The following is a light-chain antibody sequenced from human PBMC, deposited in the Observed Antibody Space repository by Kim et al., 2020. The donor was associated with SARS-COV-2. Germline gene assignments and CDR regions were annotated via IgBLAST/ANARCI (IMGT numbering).Light chain of an antibody. Sequence: SLGERAPLSCRASQSVRSNLAWYQQKPGQAPRLLIYDASNRATGIPVRFSGSGSGTEFTLTISSLQSEDFAVYYCQQYNDWPPLTFGQGTRLEIK. J-gene: IGKJ5*01. CDR2: DAS. V-gene: IGKV3-15*01. CDR3: QQYNDWPPLT. CDR1: QSVRSN.